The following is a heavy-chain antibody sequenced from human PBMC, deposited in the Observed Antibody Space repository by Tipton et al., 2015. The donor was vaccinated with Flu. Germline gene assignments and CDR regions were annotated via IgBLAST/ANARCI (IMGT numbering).Heavy chain of an antibody. CDR3: AKHRYDSIGYPLYFYVMDV. D-gene: IGHD3-22*01. V-gene: IGHV3-23*01. Sequence: LSLTCEASGFTFSSAAMSWVRQAPGKGLEWVSSISGSGDATYYADSVKGQFTISRDNSKKTLYLQMNSLRVEGTAVYYCAKHRYDSIGYPLYFYVMDVWGKRTTVTVSS. J-gene: IGHJ6*04. CDR1: GFTFSSAA. CDR2: ISGSGDAT.